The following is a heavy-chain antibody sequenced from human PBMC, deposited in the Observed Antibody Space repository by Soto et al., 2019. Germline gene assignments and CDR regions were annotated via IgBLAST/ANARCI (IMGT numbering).Heavy chain of an antibody. Sequence: GGSLRLSCTASGFTFVSYSMNWVRQSPGQGLEWVSYISSRSETIYYADSVKGRFTVSRDNSRDSLYLQMNNLRDDDTAVYYCARDLHRYSVGDHWGHGARVTVSS. CDR2: ISSRSETI. CDR1: GFTFVSYS. D-gene: IGHD4-4*01. CDR3: ARDLHRYSVGDH. V-gene: IGHV3-48*02. J-gene: IGHJ4*01.